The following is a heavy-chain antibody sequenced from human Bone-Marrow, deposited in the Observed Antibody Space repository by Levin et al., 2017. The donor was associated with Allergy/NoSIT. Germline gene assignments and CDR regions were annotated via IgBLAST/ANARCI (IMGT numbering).Heavy chain of an antibody. D-gene: IGHD4-17*01. Sequence: GGSLRLSCAASGFTFSSYAMSWVRQAPGKGLEWVSAISGSGGSTYYADSVKGRFTISRDNSKNTLYLQMNSLRAEDTAVYYCAKDSSHDYGDYGVGFDYWGQGTLVTVSS. CDR1: GFTFSSYA. CDR3: AKDSSHDYGDYGVGFDY. V-gene: IGHV3-23*01. CDR2: ISGSGGST. J-gene: IGHJ4*02.